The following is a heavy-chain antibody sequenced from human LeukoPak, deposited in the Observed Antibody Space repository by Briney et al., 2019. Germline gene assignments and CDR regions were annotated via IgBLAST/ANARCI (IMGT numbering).Heavy chain of an antibody. CDR3: ASAVAGKFLSHDY. Sequence: SETLSLTCAVYGGSFSGYYWSWIRQPPGKGLEWIGEINHSGSTNYNPSLESRVTISVDTFKNQFSLKLSSVTAAGTAVYYCASAVAGKFLSHDYWGQGTLVTVSS. CDR1: GGSFSGYY. D-gene: IGHD6-19*01. J-gene: IGHJ4*02. CDR2: INHSGST. V-gene: IGHV4-34*01.